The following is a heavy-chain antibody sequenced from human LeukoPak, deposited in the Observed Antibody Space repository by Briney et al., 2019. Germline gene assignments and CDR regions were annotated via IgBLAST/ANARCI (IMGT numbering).Heavy chain of an antibody. D-gene: IGHD5-24*01. CDR1: GGSISTSSYY. CDR2: ISYSGTT. Sequence: SETLSLTCTVSGGSISTSSYYWGWIRQPPGKGLEWIGTISYSGTTYYNPSLKSRVTLSVDTSKNQLSLKVTSVTAADTAVYYCARDGYNLIYAFDIWGQGTMVTVSS. J-gene: IGHJ3*02. V-gene: IGHV4-39*07. CDR3: ARDGYNLIYAFDI.